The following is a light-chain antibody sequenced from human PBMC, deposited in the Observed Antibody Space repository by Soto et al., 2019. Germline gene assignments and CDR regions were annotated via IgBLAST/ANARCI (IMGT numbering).Light chain of an antibody. CDR2: GAS. J-gene: IGKJ1*01. CDR1: QSVDSNY. Sequence: EIVLTQSPGTLSLSPGERATLSCRASQSVDSNYLAWYQHKPGQAPRLLIYGASSRATGIPDRFSGSGSGTDFTLTISTLEPEDFAVYYCQHYGSSLWTFGQGTKVETK. CDR3: QHYGSSLWT. V-gene: IGKV3-20*01.